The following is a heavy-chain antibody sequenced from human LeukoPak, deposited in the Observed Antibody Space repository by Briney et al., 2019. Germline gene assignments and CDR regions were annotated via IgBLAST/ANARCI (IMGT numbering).Heavy chain of an antibody. CDR3: ARHSEYYSASSSEWWFDP. D-gene: IGHD3-22*01. CDR1: EFSISRHY. Sequence: GWSLRLSCTASEFSISRHYMSWVRQPPGKGLEGVSTFSIGGTTYYAASVKGRFSISRDNSDNAVFLHLNILRAEDTATYFCARHSEYYSASSSEWWFDPWGQGNLVIVSS. J-gene: IGHJ5*02. V-gene: IGHV3-66*04. CDR2: FSIGGTT.